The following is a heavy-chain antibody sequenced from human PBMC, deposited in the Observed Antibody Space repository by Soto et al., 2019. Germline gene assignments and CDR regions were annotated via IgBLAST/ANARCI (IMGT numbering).Heavy chain of an antibody. D-gene: IGHD1-26*01. J-gene: IGHJ4*02. CDR2: ILSDGSNK. CDR3: ARDDEGGSDCDLGY. Sequence: QVQLVESGGGVVQPGRSLRLSCAVSGFTLSSHAMHWVRQAQGKGLEWVAHILSDGSNKYYADSVKGRFTTSRDNSKNTMYLQMNSLSVEDTAVYYCARDDEGGSDCDLGYWGQGALVTVSS. V-gene: IGHV3-30-3*01. CDR1: GFTLSSHA.